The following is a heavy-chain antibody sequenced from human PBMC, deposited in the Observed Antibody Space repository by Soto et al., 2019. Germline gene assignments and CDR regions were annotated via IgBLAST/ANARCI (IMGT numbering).Heavy chain of an antibody. Sequence: QVRLQQWGAGLVRPSETLSLTCAVYGGSFNNYCWSWIRQPPGKGLEWIGEVCPGGRTNYSPTLKREVSIAVVGSKNHFSLRLTSVTVADTAVYYCARGDYGQYDAYNWFDPWGQGNLVIVAS. V-gene: IGHV4-34*02. J-gene: IGHJ5*02. CDR1: GGSFNNYC. CDR3: ARGDYGQYDAYNWFDP. D-gene: IGHD3-10*01. CDR2: VCPGGRT.